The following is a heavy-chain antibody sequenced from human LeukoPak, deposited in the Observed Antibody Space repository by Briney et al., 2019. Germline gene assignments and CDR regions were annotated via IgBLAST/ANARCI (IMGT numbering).Heavy chain of an antibody. CDR1: GFTFSTYA. D-gene: IGHD3-16*02. J-gene: IGHJ4*02. V-gene: IGHV3-23*01. CDR2: ISGSGGST. CDR3: AKDLFPYYDYVWGSYRYDPYFDY. Sequence: PGGSLRLSCAASGFTFSTYAMNWVRQAPGKGLEWVSAISGSGGSTYYADSVKGRFTISRDNSKNTLYLQMNSLRAEDTAVYYCAKDLFPYYDYVWGSYRYDPYFDYWGQGTLVTVSS.